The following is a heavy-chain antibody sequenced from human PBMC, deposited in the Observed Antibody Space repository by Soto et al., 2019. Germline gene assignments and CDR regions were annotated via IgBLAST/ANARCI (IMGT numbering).Heavy chain of an antibody. CDR3: ARGLGYCSSPSCSNWFDP. CDR1: GYTFTSYD. V-gene: IGHV1-8*01. CDR2: MNPNSGNT. D-gene: IGHD2-2*01. Sequence: QVPLVQSGAEVKKPGASVKVSCKASGYTFTSYDINWVRQATGQGLEWMGWMNPNSGNTGYAQKFQGRVTMTRNTSISTAYMELSSLRSEDTAVYYCARGLGYCSSPSCSNWFDPWGQGTLVTVSS. J-gene: IGHJ5*02.